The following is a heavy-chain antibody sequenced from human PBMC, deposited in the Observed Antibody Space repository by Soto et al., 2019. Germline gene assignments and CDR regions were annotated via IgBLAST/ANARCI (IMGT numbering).Heavy chain of an antibody. J-gene: IGHJ5*02. Sequence: LSLTCTVSGGSISSGDYYWSWIRQPPGKGLEWIGYIYYSGSTYYNPSLKSRVTISVDTSKNQFSLKLSSVTAADTAVYYCARAIYDFWSGYYNWFDPWGQGTLVTVSS. V-gene: IGHV4-30-4*01. CDR1: GGSISSGDYY. CDR2: IYYSGST. CDR3: ARAIYDFWSGYYNWFDP. D-gene: IGHD3-3*01.